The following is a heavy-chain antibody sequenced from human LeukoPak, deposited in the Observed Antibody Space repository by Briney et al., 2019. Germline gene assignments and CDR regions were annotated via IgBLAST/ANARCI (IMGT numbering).Heavy chain of an antibody. CDR1: GYTFTDYY. CDR3: ATGLPGGP. V-gene: IGHV1-69-2*01. CDR2: VDPEDGET. Sequence: ASVKVSCKASGYTFTDYYMHWVQQAPGKGLEWMGRVDPEDGETIYAEKFQGRVTITADTSTDTAYMELSSLRPEDTAVYYCATGLPGGPWGQGTLVTVSS. D-gene: IGHD3-10*01. J-gene: IGHJ5*02.